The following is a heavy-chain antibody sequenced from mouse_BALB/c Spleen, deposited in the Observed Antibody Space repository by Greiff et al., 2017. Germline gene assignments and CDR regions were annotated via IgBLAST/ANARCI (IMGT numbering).Heavy chain of an antibody. Sequence: EVQLQESGPGLVKPSQSLSLTCSVTGYSITSGYYWKWIRQCPGNKLEWMGYISYDGSNNYNPSLKNRISITRDTSKNQFFLKLNSVTTEDTATYYCARGEYGYQYFDVWGAGTTVTVSS. CDR1: GYSITSGYY. V-gene: IGHV3-6*02. CDR3: ARGEYGYQYFDV. J-gene: IGHJ1*01. CDR2: ISYDGSN. D-gene: IGHD2-2*01.